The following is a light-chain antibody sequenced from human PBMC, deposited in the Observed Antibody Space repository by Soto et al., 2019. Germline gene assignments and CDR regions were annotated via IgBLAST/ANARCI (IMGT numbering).Light chain of an antibody. J-gene: IGKJ4*01. CDR1: QPIVTY. V-gene: IGKV1-39*01. CDR3: HQSSHTPLT. Sequence: DIQLTQSPSSLSAPVGDRVTITCRASQPIVTYLNWYQQKAGKAPKLLIYAAASLHSGVPSRFSGSGYGTDFTLTISGLQPEDCATYYCHQSSHTPLTFGGGTTVEVK. CDR2: AAA.